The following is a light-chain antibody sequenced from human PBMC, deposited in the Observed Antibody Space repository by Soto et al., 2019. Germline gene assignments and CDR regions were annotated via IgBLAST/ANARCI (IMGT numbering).Light chain of an antibody. CDR2: GAS. V-gene: IGKV3-20*01. J-gene: IGKJ1*01. CDR3: QQYGSSPWT. Sequence: EIVLTQSPGTLSLSPGEGATLSCRASRSVSGSYLAWYQQKPGQAPRLLIYGASSRATGIPDRFSGSGSGTVFTLTISRLETEDFAVYYCQQYGSSPWTFGQGTKV. CDR1: RSVSGSY.